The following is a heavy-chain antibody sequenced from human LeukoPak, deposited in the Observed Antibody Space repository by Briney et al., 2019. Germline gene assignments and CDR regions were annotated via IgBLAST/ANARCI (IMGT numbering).Heavy chain of an antibody. CDR3: ARVRCSGGSCYSRYYYYYMDV. CDR2: IYHSGST. CDR1: GYSISSGYY. J-gene: IGHJ6*03. D-gene: IGHD2-15*01. V-gene: IGHV4-38-2*02. Sequence: SETLSLTCTVSGYSISSGYYWGWIRQPPGKGLEWIGSIYHSGSTYYNPSLKRPVTISVDTSKNQFSLKLNSVSVADTAVSYCARVRCSGGSCYSRYYYYYMDVWGKGTTVTVSS.